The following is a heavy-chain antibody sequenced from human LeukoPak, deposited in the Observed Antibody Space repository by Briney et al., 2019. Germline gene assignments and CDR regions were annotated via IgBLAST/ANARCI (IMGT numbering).Heavy chain of an antibody. D-gene: IGHD2-15*01. V-gene: IGHV4-59*11. CDR1: GVSISSHY. CDR3: ARDFQRLGSDAFDF. CDR2: MFHTRTT. Sequence: PSHTLSLTCTVSGVSISSHYWSSIRHPPGNGLEWIRYMFHTRTTNPSPSINSPLTMSVDTPKNQFSLRLTSMTGADTAVYYGARDFQRLGSDAFDFWGQGTMVTVSS. J-gene: IGHJ3*01.